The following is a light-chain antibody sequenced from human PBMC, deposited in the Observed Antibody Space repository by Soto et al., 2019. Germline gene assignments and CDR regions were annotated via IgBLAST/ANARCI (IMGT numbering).Light chain of an antibody. CDR3: QQYNSYSGT. CDR2: DAS. V-gene: IGKV1-5*01. Sequence: DIQMTQSPSTVSASVGDRVTITCRASHIISSWLAWYQQKPGKAPKLLIYDASSLESGVPSRFSGSGSGTEFTLTISSLQPDDFATYYCQQYNSYSGTFGQGTKV. CDR1: HIISSW. J-gene: IGKJ1*01.